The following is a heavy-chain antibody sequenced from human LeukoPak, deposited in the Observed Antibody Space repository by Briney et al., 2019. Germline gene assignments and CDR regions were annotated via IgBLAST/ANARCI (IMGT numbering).Heavy chain of an antibody. Sequence: GGSLRLSCAASGFTFSSYAMSWVRQAPGKGLEWVSAISGSGGSTYYADSVKGRFTISRDNSKNTLYLQMNSLRAEDTAVYYCAKFWPVVVPAAAPLDAFDIWGQGTMVTVSS. J-gene: IGHJ3*02. D-gene: IGHD2-2*01. V-gene: IGHV3-23*01. CDR2: ISGSGGST. CDR1: GFTFSSYA. CDR3: AKFWPVVVPAAAPLDAFDI.